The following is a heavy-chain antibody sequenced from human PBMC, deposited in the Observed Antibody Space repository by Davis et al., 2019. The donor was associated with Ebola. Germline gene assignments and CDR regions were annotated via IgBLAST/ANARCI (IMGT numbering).Heavy chain of an antibody. CDR2: ISGGGGDT. J-gene: IGHJ6*02. CDR3: ARGVAGRVRGVPWAMDV. Sequence: GGSLRLSCVASGFTFSRYAMRWVRQAPGKGLEWVSSISGGGGDTYYPGSVKGRFTISRENAKKSLYLQMNSLGAGDTAVYYCARGVAGRVRGVPWAMDVWGQGTTVTVSS. CDR1: GFTFSRYA. D-gene: IGHD3-10*01. V-gene: IGHV3-13*01.